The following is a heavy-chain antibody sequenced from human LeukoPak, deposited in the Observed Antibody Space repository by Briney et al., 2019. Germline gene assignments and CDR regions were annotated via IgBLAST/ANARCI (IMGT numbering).Heavy chain of an antibody. J-gene: IGHJ4*02. CDR1: GFTFSSYW. CDR2: IASDGSST. CDR3: ARGRPHGNDY. Sequence: GGSLRLSCAASGFTFSSYWMNWVRQAPGKGLVWVSRIASDGSSTTYADSVKGRFSISRDNAKNTLYLRMNSLRVEDTAVYYCARGRPHGNDYWGQGTLVTVSS. V-gene: IGHV3-74*01. D-gene: IGHD4-23*01.